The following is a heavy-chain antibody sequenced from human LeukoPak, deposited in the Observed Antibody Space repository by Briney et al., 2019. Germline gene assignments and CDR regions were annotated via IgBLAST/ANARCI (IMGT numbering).Heavy chain of an antibody. CDR2: ISTYNGNT. CDR1: GYTFTSYG. CDR3: ARKALNLGALDY. V-gene: IGHV1-18*01. Sequence: ASVKVSCKASGYTFTSYGISWVRQAPGQGLEWMGWISTYNGNTNYAQKLQGRVTMTTDTSTSTAYMELRSLRSDDTAVYYCARKALNLGALDYWGQGTLVTVSS. J-gene: IGHJ4*02. D-gene: IGHD3-16*01.